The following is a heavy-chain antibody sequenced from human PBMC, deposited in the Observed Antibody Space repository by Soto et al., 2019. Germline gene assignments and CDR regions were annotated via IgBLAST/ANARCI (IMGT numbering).Heavy chain of an antibody. CDR3: ARGRSVVTNLDH. Sequence: PSETLSLTCTVSGGSISSYYWSWIRQPPGKGLEWIGYIYYSGSTNYIPSLKSRVTISVDTSKNQFSLKSTSVTAADTAMYYCARGRSVVTNLDHWGQGTRVTVSS. V-gene: IGHV4-59*01. J-gene: IGHJ4*02. CDR1: GGSISSYY. D-gene: IGHD2-21*02. CDR2: IYYSGST.